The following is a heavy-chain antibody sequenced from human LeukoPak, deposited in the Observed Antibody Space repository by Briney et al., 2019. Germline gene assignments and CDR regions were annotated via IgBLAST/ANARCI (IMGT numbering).Heavy chain of an antibody. CDR3: ARLVGAGAHHFDY. D-gene: IGHD1-26*01. CDR2: IYYSGIT. Sequence: PSETLSLTCTASGVSISSSSYYWGWIRQPPGKGLEWIATIYYSGITYYNPSLKSRVTISVDTSKDQFSLKLSPVTAAGTAVYYCARLVGAGAHHFDYWGQGTLVTVSS. CDR1: GVSISSSSYY. J-gene: IGHJ4*02. V-gene: IGHV4-39*01.